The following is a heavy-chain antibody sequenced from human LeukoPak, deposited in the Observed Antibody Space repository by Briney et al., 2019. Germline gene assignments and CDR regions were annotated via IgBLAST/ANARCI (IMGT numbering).Heavy chain of an antibody. Sequence: PSQTLSLTCTVSGGSISSSSYYWGWIRQPPGKGLEWIGYIYYSGSTNYNPSLKSRVTISVDTSKNQFSLKLSSVTAADTAVYYCARATSQPQTSVYWFDPWGQGTLVTVSS. D-gene: IGHD3-10*01. V-gene: IGHV4-61*05. CDR2: IYYSGST. J-gene: IGHJ5*02. CDR3: ARATSQPQTSVYWFDP. CDR1: GGSISSSSYY.